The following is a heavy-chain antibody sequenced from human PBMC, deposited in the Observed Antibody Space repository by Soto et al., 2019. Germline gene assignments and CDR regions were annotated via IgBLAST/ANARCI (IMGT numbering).Heavy chain of an antibody. CDR1: GDTLTELS. CDR3: ATGQPSGWPAVY. V-gene: IGHV1-24*01. D-gene: IGHD6-19*01. J-gene: IGHJ4*02. Sequence: ASVKVSCKVSGDTLTELSMHWVRQAPGKGLEWMGGFDPEDGETIYAQKFQGKVTMTEDTSTDTAYMELSSLRSEDTAVYYCATGQPSGWPAVYWGQGPLVTVS. CDR2: FDPEDGET.